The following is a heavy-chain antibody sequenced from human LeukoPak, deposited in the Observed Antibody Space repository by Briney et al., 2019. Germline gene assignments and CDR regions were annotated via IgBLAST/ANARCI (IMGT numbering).Heavy chain of an antibody. J-gene: IGHJ4*02. D-gene: IGHD3-9*01. Sequence: ASVKVSCKASGYTFTGYYMHWVRQAPGQGLEWMGWMNPNSGNTGYAQKFQGRVTITRNTSISTTYMELSSLRSEDTAVYYCARGFRELRYFDWLTTAYYFDYWGQGTLVTVSS. V-gene: IGHV1-8*03. CDR1: GYTFTGYY. CDR3: ARGFRELRYFDWLTTAYYFDY. CDR2: MNPNSGNT.